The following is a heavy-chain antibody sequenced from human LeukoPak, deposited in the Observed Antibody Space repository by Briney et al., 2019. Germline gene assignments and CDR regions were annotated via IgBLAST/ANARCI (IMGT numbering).Heavy chain of an antibody. Sequence: GGSLRLSCAASGFTFSTYSMNWVRQAPGRGLEWVSYIGPSGSSIYYADSVRGRFTISRDDAKNTLYLQMNSLRAEDTAVYYCAKDLERRYFDWVPIGYWGQGTLVTVSS. CDR3: AKDLERRYFDWVPIGY. J-gene: IGHJ4*02. V-gene: IGHV3-48*01. D-gene: IGHD3-9*01. CDR1: GFTFSTYS. CDR2: IGPSGSSI.